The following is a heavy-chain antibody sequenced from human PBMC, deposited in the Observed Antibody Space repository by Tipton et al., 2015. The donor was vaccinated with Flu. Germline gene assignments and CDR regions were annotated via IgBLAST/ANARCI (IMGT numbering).Heavy chain of an antibody. V-gene: IGHV3-21*01. CDR2: ISRSSDYT. CDR3: ARARYCRSPICYENGMDV. CDR1: GFTFNSYS. J-gene: IGHJ6*02. Sequence: SLRLSCAASGFTFNSYSMIWVRQAPGKGLEWVSSISRSSDYTYYADSVKGRFTIYRDNAKNSLFLQMNSLRVEDTAVYYCARARYCRSPICYENGMDVWGQGTTVTVSS. D-gene: IGHD2-2*01.